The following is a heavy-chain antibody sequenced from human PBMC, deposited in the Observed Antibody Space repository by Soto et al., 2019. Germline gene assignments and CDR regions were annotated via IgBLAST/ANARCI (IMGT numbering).Heavy chain of an antibody. CDR1: GYTFTSYD. J-gene: IGHJ6*03. Sequence: ASVKVSCKASGYTFTSYDINWVRQATGQGLEWMGWMNPNSGNTGYAQKFQGRVTMTRNTSISTAYMELSSLRSEDTAVYYCAVSYGSGEPDYYYYMDVWGKGTTVTVSS. D-gene: IGHD3-10*01. CDR2: MNPNSGNT. CDR3: AVSYGSGEPDYYYYMDV. V-gene: IGHV1-8*01.